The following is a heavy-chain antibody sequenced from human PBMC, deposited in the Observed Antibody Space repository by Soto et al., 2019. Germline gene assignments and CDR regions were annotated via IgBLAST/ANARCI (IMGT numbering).Heavy chain of an antibody. CDR2: IYYSGST. V-gene: IGHV4-59*01. CDR1: GCSISSYY. D-gene: IGHD1-26*01. Sequence: SETLSLTCTFSGCSISSYYWSWIRQPPGKGLEWIGYIYYSGSTNYNPSLKSRVTISVDTSKNQFSLKLNSVTAADTAVYYCARAFRSGSYHFDYWGPGTLVTVSS. J-gene: IGHJ4*02. CDR3: ARAFRSGSYHFDY.